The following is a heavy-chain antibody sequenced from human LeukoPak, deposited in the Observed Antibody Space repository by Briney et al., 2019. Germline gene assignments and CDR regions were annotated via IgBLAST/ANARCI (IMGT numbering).Heavy chain of an antibody. D-gene: IGHD3-3*01. J-gene: IGHJ4*02. CDR2: ISGSGGST. V-gene: IGHV3-23*01. CDR3: ARFPYDFWSGSLDY. CDR1: GFTFSSYA. Sequence: GGSLRLSCAASGFTFSSYAMSWVRQAPGKGLEWVSGISGSGGSTYYADSVKGRFTISRDNSKDTLYLQMNSLRAEDTAVYHCARFPYDFWSGSLDYWGQGTLVTVSS.